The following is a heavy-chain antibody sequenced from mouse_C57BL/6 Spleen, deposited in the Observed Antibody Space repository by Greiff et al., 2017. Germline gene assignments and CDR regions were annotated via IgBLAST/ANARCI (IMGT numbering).Heavy chain of an antibody. Sequence: EVQLQQSVAELVRPGASVKLSCTASGFNIKNTYMHWVQQRPEQGLEWIGRISPANGNTKYAPKFQGKATITADTSSNTAYLQLRSLTSEDTAIYYGARDYGSYYYAMDYWGQGTSVTVSS. CDR2: ISPANGNT. CDR1: GFNIKNTY. D-gene: IGHD2-1*01. V-gene: IGHV14-3*01. J-gene: IGHJ4*01. CDR3: ARDYGSYYYAMDY.